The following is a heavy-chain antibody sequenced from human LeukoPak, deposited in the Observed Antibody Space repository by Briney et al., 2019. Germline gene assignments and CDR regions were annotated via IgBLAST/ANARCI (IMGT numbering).Heavy chain of an antibody. V-gene: IGHV3-23*01. J-gene: IGHJ4*02. CDR2: LSGSGSNT. D-gene: IGHD3-22*01. CDR1: GFPFSSYA. CDR3: AKGDTYYYDSSGLY. Sequence: GSLRLSCAASGFPFSSYAMNWVRQAPGKGLEWVSALSGSGSNTFYADSAKGRFTISRDNSKNTLYLQMNSLRAEDTAVYYCAKGDTYYYDSSGLYWGQGTLVTVSS.